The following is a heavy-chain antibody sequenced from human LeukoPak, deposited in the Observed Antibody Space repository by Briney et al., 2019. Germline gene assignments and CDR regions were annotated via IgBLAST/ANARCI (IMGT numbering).Heavy chain of an antibody. CDR2: IYPGDSDT. J-gene: IGHJ4*02. CDR1: GYSFTSFW. V-gene: IGHV5-51*01. D-gene: IGHD3-16*01. CDR3: ASGPTLGYFDY. Sequence: KISCKGSGYSFTSFWIAWVRQMPGKGLEWMGSIYPGDSDTTYTPSFQGQVTISADKSISTAYLQWSSLKASDTAMYYCASGPTLGYFDYWGQGTLVTVSS.